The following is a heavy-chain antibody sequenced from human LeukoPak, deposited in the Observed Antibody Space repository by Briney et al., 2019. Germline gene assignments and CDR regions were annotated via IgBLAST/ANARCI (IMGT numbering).Heavy chain of an antibody. J-gene: IGHJ6*02. CDR3: ARDVSSWYGMDV. D-gene: IGHD6-13*01. CDR1: GYTFTSYD. V-gene: IGHV1-8*01. Sequence: ASVKVSCKASGYTFTSYDINWVRQATGQGLEWMGWMNPNSGNTGYAQKFQGRVTMTRNTSISTAYMELSSLRSEDTAVYYCARDVSSWYGMDVCGQGTTVTVSS. CDR2: MNPNSGNT.